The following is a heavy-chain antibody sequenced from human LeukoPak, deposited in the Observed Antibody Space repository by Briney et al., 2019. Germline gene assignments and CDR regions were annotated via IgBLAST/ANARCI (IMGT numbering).Heavy chain of an antibody. CDR2: FDPEDGET. V-gene: IGHV1-24*01. CDR3: ATDTRFDSGMDY. Sequence: ASVKVSCKVSGYTLTELSMHWVRQAPGKGLEWMGGFDPEDGETIYAQKFQGRVTMTEDTSTDTAYMELSSLRSDDTAVYHCATDTRFDSGMDYWGQGTLVTVSS. J-gene: IGHJ4*02. D-gene: IGHD1-26*01. CDR1: GYTLTELS.